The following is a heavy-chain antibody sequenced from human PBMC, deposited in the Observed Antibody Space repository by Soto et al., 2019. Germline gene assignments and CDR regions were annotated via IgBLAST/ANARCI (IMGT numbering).Heavy chain of an antibody. V-gene: IGHV4-30-2*01. CDR2: IYHSGST. D-gene: IGHD2-2*01. CDR3: ARVPDR. J-gene: IGHJ5*02. Sequence: PSETLYLTFAFSGCSISSGGYSWSWIRQPPGKGLEWIGYIYHSGSTYYNPSLKSRVTISVDRSKNQFSLKLSSVTAADTAVYYCARVPDRWGQGTLVTVS. CDR1: GCSISSGGYS.